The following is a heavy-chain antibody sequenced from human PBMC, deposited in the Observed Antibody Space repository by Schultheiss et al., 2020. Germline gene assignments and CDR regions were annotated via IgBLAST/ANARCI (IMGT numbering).Heavy chain of an antibody. CDR2: MNPNSGNT. CDR1: GYTFTSYD. CDR3: ARERYCSSTSCYRALTNWCDP. J-gene: IGHJ5*02. Sequence: GGSLRLSCKGSGYTFTSYDINWVRQATGQGLEWMGWMNPNSGNTGYAQKFQGRVTMTRNTSISTAYMELSSLRSEDTAVYYCARERYCSSTSCYRALTNWCDPWGEGTRV. V-gene: IGHV1-8*01. D-gene: IGHD2-2*01.